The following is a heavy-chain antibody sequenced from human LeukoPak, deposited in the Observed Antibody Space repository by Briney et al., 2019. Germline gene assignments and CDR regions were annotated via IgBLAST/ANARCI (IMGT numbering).Heavy chain of an antibody. V-gene: IGHV4-39*01. CDR2: IYYSGST. CDR3: ARRQLGTVDY. Sequence: SETLSPTCTVSGGSISSSSYYWGWLRQPPGKGLEWIGSIYYSGSTYYNPSLKSRVTISVDTSKNQFSLKLSSVTAADTAVFYCARRQLGTVDYWGQGTLVTVSS. J-gene: IGHJ4*02. CDR1: GGSISSSSYY. D-gene: IGHD6-13*01.